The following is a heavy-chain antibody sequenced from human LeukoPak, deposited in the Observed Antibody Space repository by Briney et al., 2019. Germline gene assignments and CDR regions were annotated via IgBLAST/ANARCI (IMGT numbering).Heavy chain of an antibody. J-gene: IGHJ6*02. Sequence: SVKVSCKASGGTFSSYAISWVRQAPGQGLEWMGGIIPIFGTANYAQKFQGRVTITADESTSTAYMELSSLRSEDTAVYYCARSITIFGVVIPETFYYYYYGMDAWGQGTTVTVPS. CDR2: IIPIFGTA. CDR1: GGTFSSYA. CDR3: ARSITIFGVVIPETFYYYYYGMDA. D-gene: IGHD3-3*01. V-gene: IGHV1-69*13.